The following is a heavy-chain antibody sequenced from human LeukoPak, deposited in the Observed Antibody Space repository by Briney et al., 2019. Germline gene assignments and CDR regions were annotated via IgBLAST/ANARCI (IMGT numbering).Heavy chain of an antibody. J-gene: IGHJ4*03. CDR3: ARTTVTSIAFDY. CDR1: GGSISTYY. CDR2: LYNSGNP. V-gene: IGHV4-59*01. D-gene: IGHD2-21*02. Sequence: SETLSLTRTVSGGSISTYYGSWIRQPPGKRLEWIGYLYNSGNPNYNPSLESRVTISVDTSKNQFSLKVSSVTAADTAVYYCARTTVTSIAFDYWGQGTLGTVSS.